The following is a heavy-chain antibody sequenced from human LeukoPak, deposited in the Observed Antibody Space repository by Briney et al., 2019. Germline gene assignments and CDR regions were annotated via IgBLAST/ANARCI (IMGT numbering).Heavy chain of an antibody. Sequence: ASVKASRKASGYTXTGYYMHWVRQAPGQGLEWMGWINPNSGGTNYAQKFQGRVTMTRDTSISTAYMELSRLRSDDTAVYYCARPLDYGDYLWGQGILVTVSS. D-gene: IGHD4-17*01. CDR3: ARPLDYGDYL. J-gene: IGHJ5*02. V-gene: IGHV1-2*02. CDR1: GYTXTGYY. CDR2: INPNSGGT.